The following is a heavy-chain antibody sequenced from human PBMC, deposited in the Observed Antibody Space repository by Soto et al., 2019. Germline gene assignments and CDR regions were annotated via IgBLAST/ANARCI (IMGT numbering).Heavy chain of an antibody. J-gene: IGHJ6*02. CDR1: GGTFSSYA. V-gene: IGHV1-69*01. CDR2: IIPISDTT. Sequence: QVQLVQSGAEVKKPGSSVKVSCKASGGTFSSYAISWVRQAPGQGLEWMGGIIPISDTTNYAQKFQGRVPITADESTSTAYMELSSLRPDDTAVNYGARSQGSSTSLEIYYYYYYGMDVWGQGTTVTVSS. CDR3: ARSQGSSTSLEIYYYYYYGMDV. D-gene: IGHD2-2*01.